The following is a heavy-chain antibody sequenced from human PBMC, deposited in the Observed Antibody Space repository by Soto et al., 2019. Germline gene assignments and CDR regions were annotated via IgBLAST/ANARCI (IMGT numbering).Heavy chain of an antibody. J-gene: IGHJ5*02. CDR2: ISYSGST. Sequence: SETLSLTCTVSGGSVRSDNYYWIWIRQPPGKGLECIGYISYSGSTNYNPSLKSRVTISVDTSKNQFSLKLSSVTAADTAVYYCARGHDYGGNYWFDPWGQGTLVTVSS. D-gene: IGHD4-17*01. V-gene: IGHV4-61*01. CDR3: ARGHDYGGNYWFDP. CDR1: GGSVRSDNYY.